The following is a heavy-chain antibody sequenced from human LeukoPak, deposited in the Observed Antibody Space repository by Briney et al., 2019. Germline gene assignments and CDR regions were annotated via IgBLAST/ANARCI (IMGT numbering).Heavy chain of an antibody. CDR1: GFTFSSYW. J-gene: IGHJ4*02. CDR2: INTDGSST. D-gene: IGHD3-3*01. CDR3: ARDYPTFGVVTIFDY. Sequence: GGSLRLSCAASGFTFSSYWMHWVRQAPGKGLVWVSRINTDGSSTSYADSVEGRFTISRDNAKNTLYLQMNSLRAEDTALYYCARDYPTFGVVTIFDYWGQGALVTVSS. V-gene: IGHV3-74*01.